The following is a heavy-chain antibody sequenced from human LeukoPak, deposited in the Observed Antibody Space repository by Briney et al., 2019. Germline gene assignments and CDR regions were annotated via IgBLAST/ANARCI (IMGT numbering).Heavy chain of an antibody. J-gene: IGHJ4*02. CDR3: AGALKNNWNCMVDDY. Sequence: SETLSLTCTVSGGSISSGGYYWSWIRQHPGKGLEWIGYIYYSGSTYYNPSLKSRVTISVDTSKNQFSLKLSSVTAADTAVYYCAGALKNNWNCMVDDYWGQGTLVTVSS. CDR2: IYYSGST. D-gene: IGHD1-7*01. CDR1: GGSISSGGYY. V-gene: IGHV4-31*03.